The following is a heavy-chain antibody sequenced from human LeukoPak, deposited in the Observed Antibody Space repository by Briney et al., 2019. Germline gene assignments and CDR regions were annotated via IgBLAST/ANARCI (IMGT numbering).Heavy chain of an antibody. CDR2: IFPIFGTA. V-gene: IGHV1-69*13. CDR3: ARDLLGSTSLPYDAFDI. CDR1: GGTFSSYA. J-gene: IGHJ3*02. Sequence: SVKVSRKASGGTFSSYAISWVRQAPGQGLEWMGGIFPIFGTANYAQKFQGRVTITADESTSTAYMELSSLRSEDTAVYYCARDLLGSTSLPYDAFDIWGQGTMVTVSS. D-gene: IGHD2-2*01.